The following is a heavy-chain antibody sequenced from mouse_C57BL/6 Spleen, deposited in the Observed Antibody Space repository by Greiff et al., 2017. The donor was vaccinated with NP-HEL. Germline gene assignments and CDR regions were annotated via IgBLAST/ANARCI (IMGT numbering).Heavy chain of an antibody. V-gene: IGHV1-80*01. D-gene: IGHD2-4*01. CDR3: ARMDYDRNYYAMDY. CDR1: GYAFSSYW. Sequence: VQLQQSGAELVKPGASVKISCKASGYAFSSYWMNWVKQRPGKGLEWIGQIYPGDGDTNYNGKFKGKATLTADKSSSTAYMQLSSLTSEDSAVYFCARMDYDRNYYAMDYWGQGTSVTVSS. CDR2: IYPGDGDT. J-gene: IGHJ4*01.